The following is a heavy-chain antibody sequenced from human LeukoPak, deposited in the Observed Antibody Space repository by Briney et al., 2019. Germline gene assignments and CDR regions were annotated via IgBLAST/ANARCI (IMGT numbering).Heavy chain of an antibody. CDR2: IKQDGSEK. D-gene: IGHD3-10*01. Sequence: GGSLKPSGAPSGSTFGTIGLHWVGRAQGKGREWVANIKQDGSEKYYVDSVKGRFTISRDNAKNSLYLQMNSLRAEDTAVYYCARDHRGTFDYWGQGTLVTVSS. CDR1: GSTFGTIG. V-gene: IGHV3-7*01. J-gene: IGHJ4*02. CDR3: ARDHRGTFDY.